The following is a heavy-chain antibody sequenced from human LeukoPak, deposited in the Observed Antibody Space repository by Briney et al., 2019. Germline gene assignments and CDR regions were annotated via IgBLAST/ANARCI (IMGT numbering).Heavy chain of an antibody. CDR2: IIPILGIA. J-gene: IGHJ3*02. D-gene: IGHD3-9*01. Sequence: ASVKVSCKVSGYTLTELSMHWVRQAPGQGLEWMGRIIPILGIANYAQKFQGRVTITADKSTSTAYMELSSLRSEDTAVYYCARLPDVLRYLGGFAADIWGQGTMVTVSS. V-gene: IGHV1-69*02. CDR3: ARLPDVLRYLGGFAADI. CDR1: GYTLTELS.